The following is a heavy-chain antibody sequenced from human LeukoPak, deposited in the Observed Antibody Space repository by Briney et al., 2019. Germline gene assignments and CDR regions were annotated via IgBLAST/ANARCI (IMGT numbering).Heavy chain of an antibody. J-gene: IGHJ3*02. CDR2: ISSSSYI. CDR1: GFTFSSYS. D-gene: IGHD1-26*01. V-gene: IGHV3-21*01. Sequence: GGSLRLSCAASGFTFSSYSMNWVRQAPGKGLEWVSSISSSSYIYYADSVKGRFTISRDNAKNSLYLQMNSLRAEDTAVYYCARVGSLTRATHDAFDIWGQGTMATVSS. CDR3: ARVGSLTRATHDAFDI.